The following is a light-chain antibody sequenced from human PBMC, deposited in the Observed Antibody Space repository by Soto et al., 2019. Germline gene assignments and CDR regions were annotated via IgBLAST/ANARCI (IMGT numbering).Light chain of an antibody. CDR3: QHYGSSRT. J-gene: IGKJ1*01. CDR2: GAS. V-gene: IGKV3-20*01. Sequence: EIVLTQSPGTLSLSPGERATLSCRASQSVSSSNLAWYQQKPGQAPSLLIYGASNRATGIPDRFSGSGSGTDFTLTISRLEPVDFAVYYCQHYGSSRTFGQGTRWIS. CDR1: QSVSSSN.